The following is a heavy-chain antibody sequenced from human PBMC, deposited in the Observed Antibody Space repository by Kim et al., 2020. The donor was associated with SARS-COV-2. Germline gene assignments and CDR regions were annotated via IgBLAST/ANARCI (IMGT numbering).Heavy chain of an antibody. Sequence: GGSLRLSCVVSGFTFSDFAVSWVRPAPGKGLEWVGFIRSKTYGGTSQYAASVKVTITIPRDDSKSVDYLQMNSLKTEDTPVYYCTSVGMSVYSNFDRSLDYGGQGTLVTVSS. CDR3: TSVGMSVYSNFDRSLDY. CDR1: GFTFSDFA. J-gene: IGHJ4*02. D-gene: IGHD4-4*01. CDR2: IRSKTYGGTS. V-gene: IGHV3-49*04.